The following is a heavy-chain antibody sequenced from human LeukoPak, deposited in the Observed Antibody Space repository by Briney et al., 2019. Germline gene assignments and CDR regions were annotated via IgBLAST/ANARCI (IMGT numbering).Heavy chain of an antibody. CDR3: AKGGGTYCSGGSCYQYYYGMDV. CDR2: ISGSGGST. J-gene: IGHJ6*02. D-gene: IGHD2-15*01. V-gene: IGHV3-23*01. CDR1: GFTFSNYW. Sequence: GGSLRLSCAASGFTFSNYWVHWVRQAPGKGLEWVSAISGSGGSTYYADSVKGRFTISRDNSKNTLYLQMNSLRAEDTAVYYCAKGGGTYCSGGSCYQYYYGMDVWGQGTTVTVSS.